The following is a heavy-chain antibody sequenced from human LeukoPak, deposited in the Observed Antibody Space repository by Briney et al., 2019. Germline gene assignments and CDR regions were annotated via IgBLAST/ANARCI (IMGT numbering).Heavy chain of an antibody. J-gene: IGHJ4*02. CDR1: GLTFDDYA. CDR3: AQDIGDFDVLTAYYGFDH. Sequence: PGGSLRFSCAASGLTFDDYAMHWVRQAPGKGLEWVSLISADGDKTYYADSVKGRFTISRDDSKTSLYLQMNSLRTEDTALYYCAQDIGDFDVLTAYYGFDHWGPGTLVTVSS. V-gene: IGHV3-43*02. D-gene: IGHD3-9*01. CDR2: ISADGDKT.